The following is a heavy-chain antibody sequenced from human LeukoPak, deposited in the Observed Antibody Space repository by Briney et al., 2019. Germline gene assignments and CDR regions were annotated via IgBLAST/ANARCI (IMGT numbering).Heavy chain of an antibody. J-gene: IGHJ5*02. CDR1: GYTFTGYY. V-gene: IGHV1-2*02. CDR3: ARDSTPPQGFDP. D-gene: IGHD6-13*01. Sequence: ASVKVSCKASGYTFTGYYMRWVRQAPGQGLEWMGWINPNSGGTNYAQKFQGRVTMTRDTSISTAYMELSRLRSDDTAVYYCARDSTPPQGFDPWGQGTLVTVSS. CDR2: INPNSGGT.